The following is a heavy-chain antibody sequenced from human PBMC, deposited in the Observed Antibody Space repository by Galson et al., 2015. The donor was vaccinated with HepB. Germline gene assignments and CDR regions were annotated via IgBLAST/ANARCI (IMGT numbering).Heavy chain of an antibody. Sequence: SLRLSCAASGFTFSSYAMSWVRQAPGKGLEWVSAISGSGGSTNYADSVKGRFTISRDNSKNTLYLQMNSLRAEDTAIYYCAEAGLAGYSASWFHYYLDYWGQGTLVTVSS. CDR2: ISGSGGST. CDR1: GFTFSSYA. D-gene: IGHD6-13*01. CDR3: AEAGLAGYSASWFHYYLDY. V-gene: IGHV3-23*01. J-gene: IGHJ4*02.